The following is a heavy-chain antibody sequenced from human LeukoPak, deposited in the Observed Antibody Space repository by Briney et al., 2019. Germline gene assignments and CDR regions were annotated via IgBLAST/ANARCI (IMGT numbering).Heavy chain of an antibody. CDR1: GGSISSYY. V-gene: IGHV4-4*07. J-gene: IGHJ4*02. CDR2: IYTSGST. D-gene: IGHD3-10*01. CDR3: ARDYWFGELFDY. Sequence: SETLSLTCTVSGGSISSYYWSWLRQPAGKGLEWIGRIYTSGSTNYNPSLKSRVTMSVDTSKNQFSLKLSSVTAADTAVYYCARDYWFGELFDYWGQGTLVTVSS.